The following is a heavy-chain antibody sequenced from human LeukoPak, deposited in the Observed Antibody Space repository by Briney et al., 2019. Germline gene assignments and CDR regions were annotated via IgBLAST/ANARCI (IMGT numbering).Heavy chain of an antibody. V-gene: IGHV4-39*01. J-gene: IGHJ6*03. D-gene: IGHD3-10*01. Sequence: SETLSLNCTVSGGSISSSSFYWGWIRQPPGKGLEWIGSIYYSGSTYYNPSLKSRVTISVDTSKNQFSLKLSSVTAADTAVYYCARLASDYYGSGSYYYYMDDWGKGTTVTVSS. CDR3: ARLASDYYGSGSYYYYMDD. CDR1: GGSISSSSFY. CDR2: IYYSGST.